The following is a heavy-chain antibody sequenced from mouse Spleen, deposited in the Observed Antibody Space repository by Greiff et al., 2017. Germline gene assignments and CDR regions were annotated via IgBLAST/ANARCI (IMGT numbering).Heavy chain of an antibody. CDR3: ARERFITTVVVDY. CDR2: INPSNGGT. Sequence: QVQLQQSGTELVKPGASVKLSCKASGYTFTSYWMHWVKQRPGQGLEWIGNINPSNGGTNYNEKFKSKATLTVDKSSSTAYMQLSSLTSEDSAVYYCARERFITTVVVDYWGQGTTLTVSS. D-gene: IGHD1-1*01. J-gene: IGHJ2*01. V-gene: IGHV1-53*01. CDR1: GYTFTSYW.